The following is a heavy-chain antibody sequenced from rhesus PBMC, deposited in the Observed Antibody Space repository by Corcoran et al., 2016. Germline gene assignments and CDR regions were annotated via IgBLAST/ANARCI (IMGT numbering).Heavy chain of an antibody. CDR3: ARTYWSDWRWYFDL. CDR1: GFSISTTGTG. Sequence: QVTLKESGPALVKPTQTLTLTCTFSGFSISTTGTGVGWIRQPPGKAREWLASIYWSDSKYYSTSVKSRLTISMDTSKNQVVLTMTDMDPVDTATYYCARTYWSDWRWYFDLWGPGTPITISS. J-gene: IGHJ2*01. CDR2: IYWSDSK. V-gene: IGHV2-95*01. D-gene: IGHD3-22*01.